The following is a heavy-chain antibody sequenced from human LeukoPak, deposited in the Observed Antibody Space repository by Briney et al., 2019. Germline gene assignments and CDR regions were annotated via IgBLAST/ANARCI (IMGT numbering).Heavy chain of an antibody. D-gene: IGHD7-27*01. CDR2: IKYSGST. CDR1: GGSFSDYY. V-gene: IGHV4-34*01. Sequence: SETLSLTCAVYGGSFSDYYWSWIRQTPGEGLQWIGGIKYSGSTDYNPSLKSRVTMSVDTSKNQFSLKLTSVTAADTAVYYCARVVWGGDFHYSLDVWGKGTTVIVSS. CDR3: ARVVWGGDFHYSLDV. J-gene: IGHJ6*03.